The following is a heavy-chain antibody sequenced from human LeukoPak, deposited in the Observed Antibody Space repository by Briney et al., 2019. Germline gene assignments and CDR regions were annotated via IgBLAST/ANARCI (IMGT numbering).Heavy chain of an antibody. V-gene: IGHV3-9*01. J-gene: IGHJ4*02. Sequence: GRSLRLSCAASGFTFDDYAMLWVRQAPGKGREWVSGISWNSGSIGYADSVKGRFTISRDNAKNSLYLQMNSLRAEDTAWYYGAKGQQWMVRRYFDYWGQGTLVTVSS. D-gene: IGHD6-19*01. CDR1: GFTFDDYA. CDR3: AKGQQWMVRRYFDY. CDR2: ISWNSGSI.